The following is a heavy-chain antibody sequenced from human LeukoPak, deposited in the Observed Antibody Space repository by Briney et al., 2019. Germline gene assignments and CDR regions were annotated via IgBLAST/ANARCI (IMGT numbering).Heavy chain of an antibody. D-gene: IGHD1-20*01. CDR2: IYYSGST. Sequence: SETLSLTCTVSGVSISSYYWSWIRQPAGKGLEWIGSIYYSGSTYYNPSLKSRVTISVDTSKNQFSLKLSSVTAADTAVYYCARAGNWNVLYYYYYMDVWGKGTTVTVSS. J-gene: IGHJ6*03. V-gene: IGHV4-59*05. CDR3: ARAGNWNVLYYYYYMDV. CDR1: GVSISSYY.